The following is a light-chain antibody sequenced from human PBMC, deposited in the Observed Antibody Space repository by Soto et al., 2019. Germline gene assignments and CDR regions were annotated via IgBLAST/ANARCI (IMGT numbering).Light chain of an antibody. CDR2: GAS. Sequence: EIVMTQSPATLSLSPGERAALSCRASQSINSELAWYQQKPGQPPRLLIYGASTRATGVPARFTGSESGSEFTLTISGLQSEDFAVYCCQQGHNWPLTFGQWTRLEI. J-gene: IGKJ2*01. CDR3: QQGHNWPLT. CDR1: QSINSE. V-gene: IGKV3-15*01.